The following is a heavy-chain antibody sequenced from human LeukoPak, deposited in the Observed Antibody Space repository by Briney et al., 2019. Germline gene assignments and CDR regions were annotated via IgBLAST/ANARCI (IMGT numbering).Heavy chain of an antibody. V-gene: IGHV3-66*01. J-gene: IGHJ4*02. Sequence: GGSLRLSCAASGFTVSSNYKSWVRQAPGKGLEWVSVIYSGGSTYYADSVKGRFTISRDNSKNTLYLQMNSLRAEDTAVYYCASRKSYGSGTDYWGQGTLVTVSS. CDR2: IYSGGST. D-gene: IGHD3-10*01. CDR1: GFTVSSNY. CDR3: ASRKSYGSGTDY.